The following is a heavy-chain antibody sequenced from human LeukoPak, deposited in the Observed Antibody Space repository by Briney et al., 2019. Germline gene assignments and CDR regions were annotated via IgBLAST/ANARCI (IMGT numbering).Heavy chain of an antibody. CDR1: GFTFSSYG. Sequence: GGSLRLSCAASGFTFSSYGMHWVRQAPGKGLEWVAVISYDGSNKYYADSVKGRFTISRDNAKNSLYLQMNSLRDDDTAVYYCARARGNGYYGSDAFDIWGQGTTVTVSS. J-gene: IGHJ3*02. D-gene: IGHD3-22*01. V-gene: IGHV3-30*03. CDR2: ISYDGSNK. CDR3: ARARGNGYYGSDAFDI.